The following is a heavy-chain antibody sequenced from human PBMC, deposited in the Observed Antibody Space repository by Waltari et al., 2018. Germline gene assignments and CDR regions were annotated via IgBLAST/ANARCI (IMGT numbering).Heavy chain of an antibody. V-gene: IGHV2-5*01. D-gene: IGHD3-16*01. J-gene: IGHJ3*02. CDR3: AHRLRDGGDDAFDI. Sequence: QITLKESGPTLVKPTQTLTLTCTFSGFSLSTSGVGVGWICQPPGKALEWLALIYWNDDKRYSPSLKSRLTITKDTSKNQVVLTMTNMDPVDTATYYCAHRLRDGGDDAFDIWGQGTMVTVSS. CDR2: IYWNDDK. CDR1: GFSLSTSGVG.